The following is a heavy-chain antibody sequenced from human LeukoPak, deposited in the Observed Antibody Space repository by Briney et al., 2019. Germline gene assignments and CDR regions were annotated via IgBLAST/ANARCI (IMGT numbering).Heavy chain of an antibody. Sequence: GASVKVSCKASGYTFTGYYMHWVRQAPGQGPAWMGWINPNSGGTNYSQKFQGRVTMTRDTSISTAYMELSRLRSDDTAVYYCARDGNSITMVRGVIVSWFDPWGQGTLVTVSS. D-gene: IGHD3-10*01. CDR3: ARDGNSITMVRGVIVSWFDP. J-gene: IGHJ5*02. CDR2: INPNSGGT. CDR1: GYTFTGYY. V-gene: IGHV1-2*02.